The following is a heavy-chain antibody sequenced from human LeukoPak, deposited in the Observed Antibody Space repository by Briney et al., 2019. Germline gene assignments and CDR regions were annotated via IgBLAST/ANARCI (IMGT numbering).Heavy chain of an antibody. D-gene: IGHD2-8*01. Sequence: GASVKVSCKASGYTFINFYMHWVRQAPGQGLEWMGRIHPSGGSTSYAQKLHGRVTMTSDTSINTLYMELNSLASEDTAVYYCAREGHESNGYPFFDIWGQGTMVTASS. J-gene: IGHJ3*02. CDR2: IHPSGGST. CDR3: AREGHESNGYPFFDI. CDR1: GYTFINFY. V-gene: IGHV1-46*04.